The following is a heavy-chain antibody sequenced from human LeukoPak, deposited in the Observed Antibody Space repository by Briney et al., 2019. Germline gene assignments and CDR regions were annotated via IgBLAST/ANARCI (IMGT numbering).Heavy chain of an antibody. CDR1: GFTFSNYA. D-gene: IGHD6-13*01. V-gene: IGHV3-23*01. CDR3: AKDVEGYSSSWFHFDY. J-gene: IGHJ4*02. CDR2: FSGSGGST. Sequence: GGSLRLSCSASGFTFSNYAMSWVRQAPGKGLEWVSAFSGSGGSTYYADSVKGRFTISTDNSKNTLHLQMNSLRAEDTAVYYCAKDVEGYSSSWFHFDYWGQGTLVTVSS.